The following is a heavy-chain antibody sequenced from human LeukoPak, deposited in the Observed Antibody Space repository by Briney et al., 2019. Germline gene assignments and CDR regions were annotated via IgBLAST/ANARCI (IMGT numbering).Heavy chain of an antibody. J-gene: IGHJ6*03. CDR2: MNPNSGNT. D-gene: IGHD3-3*01. CDR3: ARGFVAIFSILYYYYYMDV. Sequence: ASVKVSCKASGYTFTSYDINWVRQATGQGLEWMGWMNPNSGNTGYAQKFQGRVTITRNTSISTAYMELSSLRSEDTAVYYFARGFVAIFSILYYYYYMDVWGKGTTVTVSS. V-gene: IGHV1-8*03. CDR1: GYTFTSYD.